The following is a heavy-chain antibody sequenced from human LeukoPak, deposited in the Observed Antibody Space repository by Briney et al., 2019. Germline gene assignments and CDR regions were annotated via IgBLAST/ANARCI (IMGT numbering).Heavy chain of an antibody. Sequence: ASVKVSCKASACTFTDYYIHWVRQAPGQGLEWMGWINFNSGGTKYAQKFQGWVTMTRDTSISTVYMELTSLKSDDTTMYYCETGGQWLVRGYWGQGTLVTVSS. V-gene: IGHV1-2*04. J-gene: IGHJ4*02. CDR2: INFNSGGT. CDR3: ETGGQWLVRGY. D-gene: IGHD6-19*01. CDR1: ACTFTDYY.